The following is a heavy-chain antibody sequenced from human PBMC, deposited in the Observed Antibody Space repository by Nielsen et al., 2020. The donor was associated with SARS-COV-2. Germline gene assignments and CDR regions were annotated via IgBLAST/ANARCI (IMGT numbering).Heavy chain of an antibody. CDR1: GGSISSFY. Sequence: SETLSLTCTVSGGSISSFYWSWIRQPPGKGLEWIGFTYHSGSANYNPSLKSRVAISGDTSKNQISLSLNSVTAADTAVYYCARRNRLASPGAHFDLWARGTLVTVSS. CDR3: ARRNRLASPGAHFDL. J-gene: IGHJ2*01. CDR2: TYHSGSA. D-gene: IGHD1-14*01. V-gene: IGHV4-59*12.